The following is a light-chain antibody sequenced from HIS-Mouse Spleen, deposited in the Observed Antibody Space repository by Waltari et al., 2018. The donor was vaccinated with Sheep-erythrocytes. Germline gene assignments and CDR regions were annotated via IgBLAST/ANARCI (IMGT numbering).Light chain of an antibody. CDR2: EGS. V-gene: IGLV2-23*01. J-gene: IGLJ3*02. CDR1: RRYVGIYNL. CDR3: CSYAGSSTWV. Sequence: QPALTQPASGSVSPGQAIALSCPGTRRYVGIYNLVSWYQQHPGKAPKLMIYEGSKRPSGVSNRFSGSKSGNTASLTISGLQAEDEADYYCCSYAGSSTWVFGGGTKLTVL.